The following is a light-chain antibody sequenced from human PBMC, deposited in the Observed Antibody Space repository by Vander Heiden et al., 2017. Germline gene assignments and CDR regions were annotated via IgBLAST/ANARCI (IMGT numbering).Light chain of an antibody. CDR2: YET. Sequence: SYALTPPPSVPVAPGKPARIPRGGNNIGGRTVHWYHQKPGQTAVVVIYYETARPSGIPERFSGSNTGSTATLTISRVEAGDEANYYCRVWGGLGDLFVVFGGGTKLTVV. V-gene: IGLV3-21*04. CDR1: NIGGRT. CDR3: RVWGGLGDLFVV. J-gene: IGLJ2*01.